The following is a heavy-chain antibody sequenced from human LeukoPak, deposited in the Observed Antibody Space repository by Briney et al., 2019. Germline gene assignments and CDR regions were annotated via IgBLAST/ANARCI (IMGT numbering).Heavy chain of an antibody. V-gene: IGHV4-39*07. CDR3: ARDNLSPVTGYYYGMDV. Sequence: SETLSLTCTVSGGSISSSSYYWGWIRQPPGKGLEWIGSIYYSGSTNYNPSLKSRVTISVDTSKNQFSLKLSSVTAADTAVYYCARDNLSPVTGYYYGMDVWGQGTTVTVSS. J-gene: IGHJ6*02. D-gene: IGHD4-17*01. CDR1: GGSISSSSYY. CDR2: IYYSGST.